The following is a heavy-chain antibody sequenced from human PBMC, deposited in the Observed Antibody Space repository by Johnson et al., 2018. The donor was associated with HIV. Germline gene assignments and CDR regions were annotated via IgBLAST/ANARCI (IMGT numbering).Heavy chain of an antibody. Sequence: QVQLVESGGGVVQPGGSLRLSCETSGFTFSRFGMHWVRQAPGKGLEWVAFIRYDGDITYYVDSVKGRFTISRDNSKNTLYLQMNSLRTEDTAMYYCAKGHSSGYPKDAFDIWGRGTMVTVSS. J-gene: IGHJ3*02. CDR2: IRYDGDIT. CDR1: GFTFSRFG. V-gene: IGHV3-30*02. CDR3: AKGHSSGYPKDAFDI. D-gene: IGHD3-22*01.